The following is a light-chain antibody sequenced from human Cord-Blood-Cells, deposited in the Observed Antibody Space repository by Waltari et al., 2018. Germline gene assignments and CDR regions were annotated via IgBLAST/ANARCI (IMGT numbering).Light chain of an antibody. V-gene: IGKV1-33*01. Sequence: DIQMTQSPSSLSASVGDRVTITCQASQDISNYLNWYQQKPGKAPKLQSYDASNLETGVPSRFSGSGSGTDFTFTISSLQPEDIATYYCQQYDNLPRTFGQGTKVEIK. CDR1: QDISNY. J-gene: IGKJ1*01. CDR3: QQYDNLPRT. CDR2: DAS.